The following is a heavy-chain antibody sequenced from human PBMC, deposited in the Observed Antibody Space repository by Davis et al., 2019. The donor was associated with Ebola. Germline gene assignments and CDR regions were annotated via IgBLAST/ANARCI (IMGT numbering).Heavy chain of an antibody. CDR3: AREIHGGEFNY. CDR2: ISPKSGGG. J-gene: IGHJ4*02. CDR1: GYTFTDYY. V-gene: IGHV1-2*02. D-gene: IGHD3-16*01. Sequence: ASVKVSCKASGYTFTDYYIHWVRQAPGQGLEWMGWISPKSGGGNYAPKFQGRVTMTTDTSISTAYMDLSSLTSDDTAVFYCAREIHGGEFNYWGQGTLVTVSS.